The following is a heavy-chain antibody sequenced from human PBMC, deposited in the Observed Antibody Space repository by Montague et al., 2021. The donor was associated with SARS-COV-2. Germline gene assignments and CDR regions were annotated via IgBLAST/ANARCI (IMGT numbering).Heavy chain of an antibody. CDR3: ARAQNTCFIANCGNGFDV. CDR1: AGSISSLY. D-gene: IGHD1-1*01. Sequence: SETLSLTCTVSAGSISSLYWSWIRQSLEKALEWIGSVYYTGSTKYNPSLKSRVTMSVDTSQNRFSLSLRSLTAADTAVYYCARAQNTCFIANCGNGFDVWGQGAPVTVSS. CDR2: VYYTGST. J-gene: IGHJ6*02. V-gene: IGHV4-59*11.